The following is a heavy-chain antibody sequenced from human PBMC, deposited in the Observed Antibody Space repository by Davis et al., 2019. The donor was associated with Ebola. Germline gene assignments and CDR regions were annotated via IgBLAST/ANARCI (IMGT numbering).Heavy chain of an antibody. J-gene: IGHJ4*02. V-gene: IGHV6-1*01. D-gene: IGHD3-9*01. CDR1: GDSVSSNSAA. Sequence: MPSETLSLTCAISGDSVSSNSAAWNWIRQSPSRGLEWLGRTYYRSKWYNDYAVSVKSRITINPDTSKNQFSLQLNSVTPEDTAVYYCARGSTITYYDILTGYYSFDYWGQGTLVTVSS. CDR3: ARGSTITYYDILTGYYSFDY. CDR2: TYYRSKWYN.